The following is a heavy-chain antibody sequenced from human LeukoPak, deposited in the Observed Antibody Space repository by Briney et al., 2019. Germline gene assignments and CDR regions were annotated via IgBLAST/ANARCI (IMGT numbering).Heavy chain of an antibody. CDR1: GGSIISSSYY. D-gene: IGHD2/OR15-2a*01. V-gene: IGHV4-39*07. J-gene: IGHJ3*02. Sequence: PSETLSLTCTVSGGSIISSSYYWGWIRQPPGKGLEWIGSIYYLGNTDYNPSLKSRVTISVDTSKNQFSLRLSSVTAADTAVYYCAAFLLHQINVFDIWAKGQWSPSLQ. CDR2: IYYLGNT. CDR3: AAFLLHQINVFDI.